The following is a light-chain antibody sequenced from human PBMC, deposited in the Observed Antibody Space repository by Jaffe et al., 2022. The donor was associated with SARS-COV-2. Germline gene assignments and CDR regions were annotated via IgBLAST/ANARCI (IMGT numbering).Light chain of an antibody. CDR3: SSFTSSSTGV. CDR1: SSDVGAYNY. V-gene: IGLV2-14*01. Sequence: QSALTQPASVSGSPGQSITISCTGTSSDVGAYNYVSWYQQLPGKAPKLMIYDVSNRPSGVSNRFSGSKSGDTASLTISGLQAEDEAEYYCSSFTSSSTGVFGGGTKLTVL. CDR2: DVS. J-gene: IGLJ3*02.